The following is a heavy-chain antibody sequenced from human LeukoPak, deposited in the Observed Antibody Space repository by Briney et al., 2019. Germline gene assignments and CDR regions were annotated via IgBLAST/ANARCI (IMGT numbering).Heavy chain of an antibody. V-gene: IGHV3-48*01. J-gene: IGHJ4*02. CDR2: INSDNSKI. D-gene: IGHD1-14*01. Sequence: GGSLRLSCAAFGFTFRSYSMNWVRQAPGQGLEWLSYINSDNSKIYYADSVKGRFTISRDEAKNSLYLQMNSLRVEDTGVYYCARDPDSGGGFDSSGQGTLVTVSS. CDR1: GFTFRSYS. CDR3: ARDPDSGGGFDS.